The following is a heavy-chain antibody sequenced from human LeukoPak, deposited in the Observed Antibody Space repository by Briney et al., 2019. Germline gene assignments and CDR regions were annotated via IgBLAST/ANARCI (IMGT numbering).Heavy chain of an antibody. V-gene: IGHV4-4*07. J-gene: IGHJ3*02. Sequence: SETLSLTCTVSGGSISSYYWSWIRQPAGKGLEWIGRIYTSGSTNYNPSLKSRVAMSVDTSKNQFSLKLSSVTAADTAVYYCARDHTTVVTPPPAPPDAFDIWGQGTMVTVSS. CDR3: ARDHTTVVTPPPAPPDAFDI. D-gene: IGHD4-23*01. CDR1: GGSISSYY. CDR2: IYTSGST.